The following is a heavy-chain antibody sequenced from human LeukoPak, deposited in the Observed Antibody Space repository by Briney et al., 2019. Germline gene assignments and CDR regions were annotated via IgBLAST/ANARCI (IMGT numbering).Heavy chain of an antibody. CDR2: ITSGGSA. CDR3: AKDPYTSSPYFFDY. V-gene: IGHV3-23*01. CDR1: GFTLSSYA. D-gene: IGHD6-13*01. Sequence: PGGSLRLSCAASGFTLSSYAMSWVRQAPGKGLEWVSTITSGGSAFYSDSVKGRFTISRDDSKNTLYLQMNSLSAADTAVYFCAKDPYTSSPYFFDYWGQGSLVPVSS. J-gene: IGHJ4*02.